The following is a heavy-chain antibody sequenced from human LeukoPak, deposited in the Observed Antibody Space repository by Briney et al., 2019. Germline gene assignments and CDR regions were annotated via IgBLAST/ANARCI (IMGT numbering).Heavy chain of an antibody. CDR2: IDHSGST. D-gene: IGHD3-16*01. CDR1: GGSFSGYY. J-gene: IGHJ4*02. V-gene: IGHV4-34*01. CDR3: ARHPVYDYVWGSYHIDY. Sequence: SETLSLTCAVYGGSFSGYYWSWIRQPPGKGLEWIGEIDHSGSTNYNPSLKSRVTISVDTSKNQFSLKLSSVTAADTAVYYCARHPVYDYVWGSYHIDYWGQGTLVTVSS.